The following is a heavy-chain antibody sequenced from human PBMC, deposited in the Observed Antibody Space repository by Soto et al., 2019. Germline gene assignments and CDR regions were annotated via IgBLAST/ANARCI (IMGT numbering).Heavy chain of an antibody. V-gene: IGHV3-7*01. CDR2: IKQDGSEK. J-gene: IGHJ6*03. CDR1: GFTFSSYW. CDR3: SRGGYGDYLFYYYYYYMDV. D-gene: IGHD4-17*01. Sequence: EVQLVESGGGLVQPGGSLRLSCAASGFTFSSYWMSWVRQAPGKELEWVANIKQDGSEKYYVDSVKGRFTISRDNAKNSLYLQMNSMTAEDTAVYYCSRGGYGDYLFYYYYYYMDVWGKGTTVTVSS.